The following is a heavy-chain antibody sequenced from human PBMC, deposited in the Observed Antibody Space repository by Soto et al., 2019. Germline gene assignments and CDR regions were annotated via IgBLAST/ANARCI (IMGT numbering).Heavy chain of an antibody. J-gene: IGHJ4*02. CDR3: ARLAGDYTGRGFYY. V-gene: IGHV5-51*01. Sequence: PGESLKISCKGSGYTFTAHWIAWVRQMPGKRLEWMGLIYPDDSDTRYSPSFQGQVTISADKSSNTAYLQWSSLKASDTAIYYCARLAGDYTGRGFYYWGQGTPVTVSS. D-gene: IGHD4-17*01. CDR1: GYTFTAHW. CDR2: IYPDDSDT.